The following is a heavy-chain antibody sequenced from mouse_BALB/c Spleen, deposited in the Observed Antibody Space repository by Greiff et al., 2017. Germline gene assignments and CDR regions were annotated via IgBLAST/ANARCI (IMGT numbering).Heavy chain of an antibody. CDR3: ARSYYYGFAY. CDR1: GYTFTSYW. CDR2: IYPGDGDT. J-gene: IGHJ3*01. Sequence: VQLQQSGAELARPGASVKLSCKASGYTFTSYWMQWVKQRPGQGLEWIGAIYPGDGDTRYTQKFKGKATLTADKSSSTAYMQLSSLASEDSAVYYCARSYYYGFAYWGQGTLVTVSA. D-gene: IGHD1-1*02. V-gene: IGHV1-87*01.